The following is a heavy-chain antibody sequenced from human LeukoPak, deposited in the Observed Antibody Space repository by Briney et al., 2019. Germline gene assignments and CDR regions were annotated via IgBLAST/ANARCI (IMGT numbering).Heavy chain of an antibody. Sequence: ASVKVSCKASGYTFTSYDINWVRPATGRGLGWLGWMNPNSGNTGYAQKFQGRVTMTRNTSISTAYMELSSLRSEDTAVYYCARGGANYYDFWSGSGGMDVWGQGTTVTVSS. CDR3: ARGGANYYDFWSGSGGMDV. CDR1: GYTFTSYD. D-gene: IGHD3-3*01. J-gene: IGHJ6*02. CDR2: MNPNSGNT. V-gene: IGHV1-8*01.